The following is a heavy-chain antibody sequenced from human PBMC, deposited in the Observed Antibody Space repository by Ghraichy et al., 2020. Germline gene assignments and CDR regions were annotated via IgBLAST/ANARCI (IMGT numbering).Heavy chain of an antibody. D-gene: IGHD3-10*01. Sequence: GGSLRLSCAASGFTFSSYAMHWVRQAPGKGLEWVTFISYDGVVKWYVDSVKGRFTFSRDNSKNTLYLQMNSLRAEDTAVYYCAKDSREVRGLFSRTWGYYFDSWGQGTLVTVSS. V-gene: IGHV3-30*18. CDR1: GFTFSSYA. CDR2: ISYDGVVK. J-gene: IGHJ4*02. CDR3: AKDSREVRGLFSRTWGYYFDS.